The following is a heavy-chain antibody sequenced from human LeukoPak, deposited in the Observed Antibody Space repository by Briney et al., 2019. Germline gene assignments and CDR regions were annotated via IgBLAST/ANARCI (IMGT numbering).Heavy chain of an antibody. J-gene: IGHJ4*02. CDR3: AKGGDTRMVTDY. CDR2: IYFGGSS. Sequence: SETLSLTCTVSGASISGNYWSWIRQHPGKGLEWIGYIYFGGSSNYNPSLKSRVTISVDTSRNQLSLRLTSVTAADTAVYYCAKGGDTRMVTDYWGQGTLVTVSS. D-gene: IGHD5-18*01. V-gene: IGHV4-59*01. CDR1: GASISGNY.